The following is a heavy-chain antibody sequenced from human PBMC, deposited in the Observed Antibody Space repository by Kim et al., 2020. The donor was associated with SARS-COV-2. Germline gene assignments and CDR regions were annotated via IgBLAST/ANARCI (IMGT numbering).Heavy chain of an antibody. J-gene: IGHJ3*02. CDR3: AKDGIRPLWFGGIDAFDI. V-gene: IGHV3-23*01. Sequence: GGSLRLSCAASGFTFSSYAMSWVRQAPGKGLEWVSAISGSGGSTYYADSVKGRFTISRDNSKNTLYLQMNSLRAEDTAVYYCAKDGIRPLWFGGIDAFDIWGQGTMVTVSS. CDR1: GFTFSSYA. CDR2: ISGSGGST. D-gene: IGHD3-10*01.